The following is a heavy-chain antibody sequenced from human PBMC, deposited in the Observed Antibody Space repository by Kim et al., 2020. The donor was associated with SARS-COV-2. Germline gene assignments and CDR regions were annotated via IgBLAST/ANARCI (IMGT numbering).Heavy chain of an antibody. CDR2: IYYSGST. J-gene: IGHJ3*02. CDR3: ASLYCSGGSCYPNDAFDI. V-gene: IGHV4-39*01. Sequence: SETLSLTCTVSGGSISSSSYYWGWIRQPPGKGLEWIGSIYYSGSTYYNPSLKSRVTISVDTSKNQFSLKLSSVTAADTAVYYCASLYCSGGSCYPNDAFDIWGQGTMVTVSS. D-gene: IGHD2-15*01. CDR1: GGSISSSSYY.